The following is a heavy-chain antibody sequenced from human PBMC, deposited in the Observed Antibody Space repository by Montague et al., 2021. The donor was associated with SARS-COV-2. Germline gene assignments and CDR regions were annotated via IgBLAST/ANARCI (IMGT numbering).Heavy chain of an antibody. CDR2: VHDIESS. J-gene: IGHJ4*02. CDR3: ARVTLGGRDGRTRQYDGLDS. Sequence: SETLSLTCTVSGGSISRYFWNWIRQTPGKGLEWMGYVHDIESSIYNPSLQSRITILLDTPKNRFSLRLNAVTAADTAVYYCARVTLGGRDGRTRQYDGLDSWGQGIQVTVSS. V-gene: IGHV4-59*01. CDR1: GGSISRYF. D-gene: IGHD3-16*01.